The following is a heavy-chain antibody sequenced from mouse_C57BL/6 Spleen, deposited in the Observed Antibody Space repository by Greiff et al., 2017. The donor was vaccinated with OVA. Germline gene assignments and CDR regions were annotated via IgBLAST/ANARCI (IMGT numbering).Heavy chain of an antibody. Sequence: QVQLQQSGAELVKPGASVKISCKASGYAFSSYWMNWVKQRPGKGLEWIGQIYPGDGDTNYNGKFKGKATLTADKSSSTAYMQLSSLTSEDSAVYFCARGDYYGNDYAMDYWGQGTSVTVSS. CDR3: ARGDYYGNDYAMDY. J-gene: IGHJ4*01. CDR2: IYPGDGDT. CDR1: GYAFSSYW. V-gene: IGHV1-80*01. D-gene: IGHD1-1*01.